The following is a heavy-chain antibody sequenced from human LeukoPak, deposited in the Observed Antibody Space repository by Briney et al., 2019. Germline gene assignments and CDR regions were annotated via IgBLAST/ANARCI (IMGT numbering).Heavy chain of an antibody. Sequence: PSETLSLTCTVSGGSISSYHWSWIRQPPGKGLEWIGYIYHGGSTYYNPSLKSRVTISVDRSKNQFSLKLSSVTAADTAVYYCARGIAAAISPSENWFDPWGQGTLVTVSS. CDR2: IYHGGST. CDR3: ARGIAAAISPSENWFDP. J-gene: IGHJ5*02. V-gene: IGHV4-59*12. D-gene: IGHD6-13*01. CDR1: GGSISSYH.